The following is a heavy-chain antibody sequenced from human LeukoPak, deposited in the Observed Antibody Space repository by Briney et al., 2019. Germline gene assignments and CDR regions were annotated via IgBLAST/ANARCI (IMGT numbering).Heavy chain of an antibody. CDR3: ARQQYSSPEY. V-gene: IGHV3-74*01. D-gene: IGHD6-6*01. J-gene: IGHJ4*02. CDR1: GFTFSSYW. CDR2: INGDGSTT. Sequence: GGSLRLSCAASGFTFSSYWMHWVRQAPGKGLLWVSRINGDGSTTNYADSVKGRFTISRDNAKNTLYLQMNSLRAEDTAVYYCARQQYSSPEYWGEGTLVTVPS.